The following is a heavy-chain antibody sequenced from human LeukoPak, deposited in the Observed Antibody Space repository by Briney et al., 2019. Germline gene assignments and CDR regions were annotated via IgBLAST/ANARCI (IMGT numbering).Heavy chain of an antibody. Sequence: PGGSLRLSCAAYGFNFNTYEMNWVRQAPGKGLEWVSYICGRGSTKYYADSVKGRFTVSRDNAENSLYLQMNGVRAEDTAVYYCARDLYYSESGNYVPGLPQYWCQGTLVTVSS. CDR3: ARDLYYSESGNYVPGLPQY. CDR1: GFNFNTYE. CDR2: ICGRGSTK. J-gene: IGHJ4*02. V-gene: IGHV3-48*03. D-gene: IGHD3-10*01.